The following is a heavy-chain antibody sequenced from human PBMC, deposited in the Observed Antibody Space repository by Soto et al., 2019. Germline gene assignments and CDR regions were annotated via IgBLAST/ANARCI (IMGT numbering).Heavy chain of an antibody. D-gene: IGHD4-17*01. J-gene: IGHJ4*02. Sequence: TLSLTCAVSGGSISSGGYSWSWIRQPPGKGLEWIGYIYHSGSTYYNPSLKSRVTISVDRSKNQFSLKLSSVTAADTAVYYCASGPIGDYTDGFDYWGQGTLVTVSS. CDR1: GGSISSGGYS. CDR3: ASGPIGDYTDGFDY. V-gene: IGHV4-30-2*01. CDR2: IYHSGST.